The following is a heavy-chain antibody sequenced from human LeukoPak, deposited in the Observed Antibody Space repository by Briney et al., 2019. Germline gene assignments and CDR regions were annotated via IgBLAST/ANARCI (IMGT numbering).Heavy chain of an antibody. Sequence: ASVKVSCKASGYTFSNYGISWVRQAPGQGLEWLGWVIAYNGNTNYAQKLQGRVTMTTDTSTGIAYMELKSLRSDDTAVYYCARAGGVSFVARWFDPWGQGSLVTVSS. J-gene: IGHJ5*02. CDR3: ARAGGVSFVARWFDP. D-gene: IGHD3-16*01. CDR1: GYTFSNYG. CDR2: VIAYNGNT. V-gene: IGHV1-18*01.